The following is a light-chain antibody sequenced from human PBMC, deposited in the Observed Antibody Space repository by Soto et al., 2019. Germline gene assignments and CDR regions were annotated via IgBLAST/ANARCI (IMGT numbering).Light chain of an antibody. CDR1: SSNIGNNY. V-gene: IGLV1-51*02. J-gene: IGLJ3*02. CDR3: GTWDSSLSAPRV. Sequence: QSVLTQPPSVSAAPGQKVTISCSGSSSNIGNNYVSWYQQLPGTAPKLPIYENNKRPSGIPDRFSGSKSGTSATLGITGLQTGDEADYYCGTWDSSLSAPRVFGGGTKVTVL. CDR2: ENN.